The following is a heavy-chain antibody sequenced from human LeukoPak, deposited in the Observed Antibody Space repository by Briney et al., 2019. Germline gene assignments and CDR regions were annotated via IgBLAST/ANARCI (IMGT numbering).Heavy chain of an antibody. V-gene: IGHV4-4*02. D-gene: IGHD1/OR15-1a*01. J-gene: IGHJ4*02. CDR2: IYHSGST. CDR3: VTYIEQLGGSGY. Sequence: SGTLSLTCAVSGGSISSSNWWSWVRQPPGKGLEWIGEIYHSGSTNYNPSLESRVSISLDRSKNQYSLNLRSVTAADTAVYYCVTYIEQLGGSGYWGQGTLVTVSP. CDR1: GGSISSSNW.